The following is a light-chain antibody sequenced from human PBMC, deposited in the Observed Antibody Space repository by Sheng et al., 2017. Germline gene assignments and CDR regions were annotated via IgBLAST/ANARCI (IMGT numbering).Light chain of an antibody. CDR1: QDITNY. CDR3: QQYDGVPLT. V-gene: IGKV1-33*01. Sequence: DIQMTQSPSSLSASVGDRVTITCQASQDITNYLNWYQQKPGKAPKLLIYDASNLETGVPSRFSGSGSGTNFTFIISGLQSEDVATYFCQQYDGVPLTFGGGTKVEIK. J-gene: IGKJ4*01. CDR2: DAS.